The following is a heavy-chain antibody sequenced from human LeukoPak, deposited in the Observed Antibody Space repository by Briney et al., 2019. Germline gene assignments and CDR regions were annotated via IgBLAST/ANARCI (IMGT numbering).Heavy chain of an antibody. CDR3: ARAGSHWHYVY. CDR2: IKQDGSER. CDR1: GFTFNGFS. J-gene: IGHJ4*02. D-gene: IGHD3-10*01. Sequence: GGSLRLSCAASGFTFNGFSMSRVPPSPTNGLEWVANIKQDGSERYYVDSVKCRFTISRDNAKNSLSLQMNNLRVEDTAVYYCARAGSHWHYVYWGQGTVVTVSS. V-gene: IGHV3-7*01.